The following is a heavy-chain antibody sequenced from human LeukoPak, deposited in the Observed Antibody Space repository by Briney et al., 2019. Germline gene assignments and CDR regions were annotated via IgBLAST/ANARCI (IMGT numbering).Heavy chain of an antibody. CDR2: MSSSCSTI. CDR1: GFTFSDYY. Sequence: GGSLRLSCAASGFTFSDYYMSWIRQAPGKGLEWVSYMSSSCSTIYYADSVKGRFTISRDNAKNSLYLQMNSLRAEDTAVYYCARDCSGGSCAHYYYYGMDVWGQGTTVTVSS. V-gene: IGHV3-11*04. CDR3: ARDCSGGSCAHYYYYGMDV. D-gene: IGHD2-15*01. J-gene: IGHJ6*02.